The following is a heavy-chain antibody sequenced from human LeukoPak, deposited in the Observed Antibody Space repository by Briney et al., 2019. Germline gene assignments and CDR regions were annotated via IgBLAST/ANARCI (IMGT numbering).Heavy chain of an antibody. CDR1: GITLSTYW. CDR2: IKQDGSEK. V-gene: IGHV3-7*04. CDR3: ASELWFGEIGY. D-gene: IGHD3-10*01. J-gene: IGHJ4*02. Sequence: GGSLRLSCAASGITLSTYWMSWVRQAPGKGLEWVANIKQDGSEKNYVDSVKGRFTISRDNAKNSLYLQMNSLRAEDTAVYYCASELWFGEIGYWGQGTPVTVSS.